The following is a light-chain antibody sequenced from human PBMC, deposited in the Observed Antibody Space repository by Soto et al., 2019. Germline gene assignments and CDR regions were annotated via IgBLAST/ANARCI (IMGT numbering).Light chain of an antibody. Sequence: DIPMTQSPSSVSASVGDTVTITCRASHYIDSWLAWYQQKPGKAPKLLIYDASRLRTGVPSTFSGSRSGTDFPLTITDLRPEDFATYYCQQAYTFPITLGQGTRLDIK. CDR1: HYIDSW. CDR2: DAS. V-gene: IGKV1-12*01. J-gene: IGKJ5*01. CDR3: QQAYTFPIT.